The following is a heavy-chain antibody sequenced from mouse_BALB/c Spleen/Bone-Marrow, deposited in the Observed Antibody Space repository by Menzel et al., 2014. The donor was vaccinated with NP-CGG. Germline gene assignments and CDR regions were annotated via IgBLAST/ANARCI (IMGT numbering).Heavy chain of an antibody. CDR1: GYAFTNYL. V-gene: IGHV1-54*01. Sequence: VQLQQSGAELVRPGTSVKVSCKASGYAFTNYLIEWVKQRSGQGLEWIGVINPGSGGTNYNEKFKGKATLTADKSSSTAYMQLSSLTSDDSAVYFCARSGYGNYFYAMDYWGQGTSVTVSS. CDR2: INPGSGGT. D-gene: IGHD2-10*02. CDR3: ARSGYGNYFYAMDY. J-gene: IGHJ4*01.